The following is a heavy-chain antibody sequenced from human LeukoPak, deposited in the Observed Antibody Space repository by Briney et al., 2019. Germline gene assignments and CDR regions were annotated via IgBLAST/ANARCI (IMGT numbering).Heavy chain of an antibody. CDR1: VFTFTSYS. D-gene: IGHD4-23*01. CDR2: IASDGSST. V-gene: IGHV3-74*01. CDR3: ARGRPHGNDY. Sequence: GGSLRLSCAAPVFTFTSYSMNWVRQAPGKGLVWVSRIASDGSSTTYADSVKGRFSISRDNAKNTLYLQMNSLRVEDTAVYYCARGRPHGNDYWGQGTLVTVSS. J-gene: IGHJ4*02.